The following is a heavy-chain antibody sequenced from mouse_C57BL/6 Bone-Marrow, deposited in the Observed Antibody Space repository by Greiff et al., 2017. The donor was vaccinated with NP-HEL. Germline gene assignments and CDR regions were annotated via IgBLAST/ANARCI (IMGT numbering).Heavy chain of an antibody. CDR2: IRSKSNNYAT. Sequence: EVHLVESGGGLVQPKGSLKLSCAASGFSFNTYAMNWVRQAPGKGLEWVARIRSKSNNYATYYADSVKDRFTISSDDSESMLYLQMNNLKTEDTAMYYCVSERAWFAYWGQGTLVTVSA. V-gene: IGHV10-1*01. CDR3: VSERAWFAY. J-gene: IGHJ3*01. CDR1: GFSFNTYA.